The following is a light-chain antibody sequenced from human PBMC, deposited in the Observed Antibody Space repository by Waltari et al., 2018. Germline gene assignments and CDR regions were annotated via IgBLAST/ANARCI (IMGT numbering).Light chain of an antibody. V-gene: IGKV2-30*02. J-gene: IGKJ1*01. CDR1: QSLLHSDGNKY. Sequence: DVVMTQSPLSLPVTVGQPASISWSTRQSLLHSDGNKYLNWFHQRPGQSPRRLIYLVSKRASGVPDRFSGSGSGTDFTLKISRVEAEDVGVYYCKQGPQSPRTFGQGTKVEIK. CDR3: KQGPQSPRT. CDR2: LVS.